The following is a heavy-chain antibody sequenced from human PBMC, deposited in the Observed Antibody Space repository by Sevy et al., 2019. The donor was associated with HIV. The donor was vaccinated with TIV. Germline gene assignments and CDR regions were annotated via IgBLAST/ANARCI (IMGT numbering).Heavy chain of an antibody. J-gene: IGHJ4*02. V-gene: IGHV3-53*01. CDR1: GFTVSSNY. D-gene: IGHD1-26*01. Sequence: GGSLRLSCAASGFTVSSNYMSWVRQAPGKGLEWVSVIYSGGTTYHADYVKGRFTISRDNSKNTLYLQVNDLRAEDTAVYYCARDVVGATSVWGQGTLVTVSS. CDR3: ARDVVGATSV. CDR2: IYSGGTT.